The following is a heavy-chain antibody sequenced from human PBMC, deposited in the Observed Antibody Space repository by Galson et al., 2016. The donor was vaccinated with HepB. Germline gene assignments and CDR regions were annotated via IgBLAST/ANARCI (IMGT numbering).Heavy chain of an antibody. D-gene: IGHD5-18*01. Sequence: SLRLSCAASGFTFSNAWMSWVRQAPGKGLEWVGRIKSYTDGGTTEYAAPMKGRFAFSRDESNNRLYLQMNSLKTEDTAVYYCTTSSTRGYTYGPSAYWGRGTLVAVSS. J-gene: IGHJ4*02. CDR2: IKSYTDGGTT. CDR1: GFTFSNAW. CDR3: TTSSTRGYTYGPSAY. V-gene: IGHV3-15*01.